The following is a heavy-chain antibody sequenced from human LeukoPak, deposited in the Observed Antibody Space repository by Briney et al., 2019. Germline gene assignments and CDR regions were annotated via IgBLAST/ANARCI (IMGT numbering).Heavy chain of an antibody. V-gene: IGHV3-33*01. J-gene: IGHJ4*02. Sequence: GGSLRLSCAASGFTFSSYDMHWVRQAPGKGLEWVAVIWYDGSNINYGESVKGRFAISRHTSRNTLYLQMTSLRAEDTALYYCAREPTTLNGYSVSRRHHYFDHWGQGALVIVSS. D-gene: IGHD5-24*01. CDR2: IWYDGSNI. CDR1: GFTFSSYD. CDR3: AREPTTLNGYSVSRRHHYFDH.